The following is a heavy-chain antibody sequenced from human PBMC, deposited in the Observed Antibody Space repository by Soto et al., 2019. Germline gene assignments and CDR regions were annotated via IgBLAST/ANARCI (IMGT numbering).Heavy chain of an antibody. Sequence: SGPTLVNPTQTLTLTCTFSGFSLSTSGMCVSWIRQPPGKALEWLALIDWDDDKYYSTSLKTRLTISKDTSKSQVVLTMTNMDPVDTATYYCARIPQGSQTYYYYGMDVWGQGTTVTVSS. J-gene: IGHJ6*02. CDR2: IDWDDDK. CDR3: ARIPQGSQTYYYYGMDV. CDR1: GFSLSTSGMC. V-gene: IGHV2-70*01.